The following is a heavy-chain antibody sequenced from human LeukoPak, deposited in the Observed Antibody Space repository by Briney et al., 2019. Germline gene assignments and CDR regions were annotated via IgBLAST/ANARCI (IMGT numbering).Heavy chain of an antibody. CDR1: GGSFRGYY. CDR2: ANHNGGT. D-gene: IGHD2-8*02. Sequence: SETLSLTCAVNGGSFRGYYWTWIRQPSGRGLEWIGEANHNGGTNYSPSLKSRINISVDTSKNQFSLKLNSVTAADTAVYFCARGIVLTGYASFDYWGQGTPVTVSS. CDR3: ARGIVLTGYASFDY. J-gene: IGHJ4*02. V-gene: IGHV4-34*01.